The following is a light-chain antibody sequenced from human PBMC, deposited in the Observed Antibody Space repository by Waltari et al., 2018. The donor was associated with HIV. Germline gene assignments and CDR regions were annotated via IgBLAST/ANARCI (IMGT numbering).Light chain of an antibody. Sequence: QSVLTQPPSASGTPGQRVTISCSGTRSNIGTNTVNWYQIIPGTAPKLLIYNDNHHPSGVPHRVSGSRSVTSASWDISGLPAEEEVDYYCAAGDDRLDVRGLFGGGTTLTFL. J-gene: IGLJ3*02. CDR1: RSNIGTNT. CDR2: NDN. V-gene: IGLV1-44*01. CDR3: AAGDDRLDVRGL.